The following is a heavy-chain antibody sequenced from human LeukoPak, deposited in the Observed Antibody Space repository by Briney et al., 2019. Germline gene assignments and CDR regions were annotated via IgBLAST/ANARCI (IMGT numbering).Heavy chain of an antibody. J-gene: IGHJ3*01. CDR1: GFTFGTHD. CDR3: AKGGYFDFEN. CDR2: ISRSGAT. Sequence: PGGSLRLSCAASGFTFGTHDMQWVRQAPGKGLEWVAGISRSGATYHTDSVRGRFTISRDNSRSTLDLQMNGLRAEDTALYYCAKGGYFDFENWGQGTMVTVSS. V-gene: IGHV3-23*01. D-gene: IGHD3-9*01.